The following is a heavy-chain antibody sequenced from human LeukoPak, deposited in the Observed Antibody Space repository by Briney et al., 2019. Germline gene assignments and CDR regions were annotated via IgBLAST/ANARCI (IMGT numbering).Heavy chain of an antibody. CDR3: ARSHMATITVPFDY. J-gene: IGHJ4*02. Sequence: TGGSLRLSCAASGFTFSSYSMNWVRQAPGKGLEWVSSISSSSSYIYYADSVKGRFTISRGNAKNSLYLQMNSLRAEDTAVYYCARSHMATITVPFDYWGQGTLVTVSS. V-gene: IGHV3-21*01. D-gene: IGHD5-24*01. CDR1: GFTFSSYS. CDR2: ISSSSSYI.